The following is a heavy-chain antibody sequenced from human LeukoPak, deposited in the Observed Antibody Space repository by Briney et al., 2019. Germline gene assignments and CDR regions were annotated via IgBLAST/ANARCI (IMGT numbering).Heavy chain of an antibody. J-gene: IGHJ6*02. CDR1: GGTFSSYA. CDR2: VIPIFGTS. Sequence: ASVKVSCKASGGTFSSYAITFVRQAPGQVLEWMGGVIPIFGTSNYAQKFQGRVTITADESTSTAYMELSSLSSEDTAVYYCARGREVVVPSTPHLYCYYGMDVWGQGTTVTVSS. D-gene: IGHD2-2*01. V-gene: IGHV1-69*13. CDR3: ARGREVVVPSTPHLYCYYGMDV.